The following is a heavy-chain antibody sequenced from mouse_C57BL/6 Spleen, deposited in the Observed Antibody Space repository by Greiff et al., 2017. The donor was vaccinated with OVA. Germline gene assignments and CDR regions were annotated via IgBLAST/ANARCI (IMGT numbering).Heavy chain of an antibody. J-gene: IGHJ2*01. CDR2: IDPETGGT. V-gene: IGHV1-15*01. Sequence: VQLQQSGAELVRPGASVTLSCKASGYTFTDYEMHWVKQTPVHGLEWIGAIDPETGGTAYNQKFKGKAILTADKSSSTAYMELRSLTSEDSAVYYCTRSEGPRWGYFDYWGQGTTLTVAS. D-gene: IGHD2-3*01. CDR3: TRSEGPRWGYFDY. CDR1: GYTFTDYE.